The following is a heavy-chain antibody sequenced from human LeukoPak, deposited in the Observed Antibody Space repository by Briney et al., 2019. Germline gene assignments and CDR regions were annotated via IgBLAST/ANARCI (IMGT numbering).Heavy chain of an antibody. CDR1: GYTFTSYY. Sequence: ASVKVSCKASGYTFTSYYMHWVRQAPGQGLEWMGIINPSGGSTNYAQKFQDRVTMTRDTSTSTVYMELSSLRSEDTAVYYCAKDLAKRLYHFDYWGQGTLVTVSS. CDR2: INPSGGST. D-gene: IGHD1-1*01. J-gene: IGHJ4*02. V-gene: IGHV1-46*01. CDR3: AKDLAKRLYHFDY.